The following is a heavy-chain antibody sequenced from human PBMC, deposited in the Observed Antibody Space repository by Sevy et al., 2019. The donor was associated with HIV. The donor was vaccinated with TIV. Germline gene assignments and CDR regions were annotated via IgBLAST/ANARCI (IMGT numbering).Heavy chain of an antibody. CDR1: GFTFSSYW. J-gene: IGHJ3*02. CDR2: IKQDGSEK. Sequence: GGSLRLSCAASGFTFSSYWMSWVRQAPGKGLEWVANIKQDGSEKHYVDSVKGRFTISRDNAKNSLYLQMNSLRAEDTAVYYCARDLFLMVYDAFDIWGQGTMVTVSS. V-gene: IGHV3-7*01. CDR3: ARDLFLMVYDAFDI. D-gene: IGHD2-8*01.